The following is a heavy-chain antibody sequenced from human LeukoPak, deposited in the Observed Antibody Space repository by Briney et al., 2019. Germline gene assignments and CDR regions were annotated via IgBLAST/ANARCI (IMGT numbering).Heavy chain of an antibody. CDR2: ISGSGGNT. CDR3: AKVRNWGVIVIPHFDY. CDR1: GFTVSSNY. V-gene: IGHV3-23*01. D-gene: IGHD3-16*02. Sequence: GGSLRLSCAASGFTVSSNYMSWVRQAPGKGLEWVSTISGSGGNTYYADSVKGRFTISRDNSKNTLYLQMNSLRAEDTAVYYCAKVRNWGVIVIPHFDYWGQGTLVTVSS. J-gene: IGHJ4*02.